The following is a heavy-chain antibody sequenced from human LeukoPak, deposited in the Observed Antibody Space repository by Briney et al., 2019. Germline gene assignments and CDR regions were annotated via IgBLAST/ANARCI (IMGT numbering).Heavy chain of an antibody. V-gene: IGHV4-4*07. J-gene: IGHJ6*03. CDR2: IYTSGTT. Sequence: SETLSLTCTVSGGSFSTYYWSWIRQPAGKGLEWIGHIYTSGTTNYNPSLKSRVTMSIDTSKNQFSLKLSSVTAADTAVYYCARDREIQLWSQDYYYYYMDVWGKGTTVTISS. CDR1: GGSFSTYY. CDR3: ARDREIQLWSQDYYYYYMDV. D-gene: IGHD5-18*01.